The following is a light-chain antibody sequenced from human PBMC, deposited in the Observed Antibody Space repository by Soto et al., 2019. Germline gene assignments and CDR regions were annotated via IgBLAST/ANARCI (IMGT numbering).Light chain of an antibody. Sequence: EIVLTQSPGTLSLSPGERATLSCSASQSVSGSYLAWYQQKPGQAPRLLIYGASSRATGIPDRFSGSGSGTDFTLTISRLEPEDFSVYYCQHYDSSPLTVGQGTKVEIK. CDR3: QHYDSSPLT. CDR1: QSVSGSY. V-gene: IGKV3-20*01. CDR2: GAS. J-gene: IGKJ1*01.